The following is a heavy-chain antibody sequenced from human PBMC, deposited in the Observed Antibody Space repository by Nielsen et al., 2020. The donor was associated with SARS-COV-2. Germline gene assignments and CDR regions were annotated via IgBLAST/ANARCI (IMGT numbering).Heavy chain of an antibody. D-gene: IGHD6-6*01. CDR2: IYYSGST. CDR3: ARVRSSSSVYYYYYMDV. V-gene: IGHV4-31*03. J-gene: IGHJ6*03. Sequence: SETLSLTCTVSGGSISSGGYYWSWIRQHPGKGLEWIGYIYYSGSTYYNPSLKSRVTISVDTSKNQFSLKLSSVTAAHTAVYYCARVRSSSSVYYYYYMDVWGKGTTVTVSS. CDR1: GGSISSGGYY.